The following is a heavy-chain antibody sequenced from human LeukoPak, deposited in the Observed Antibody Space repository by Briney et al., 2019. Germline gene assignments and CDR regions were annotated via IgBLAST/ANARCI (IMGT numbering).Heavy chain of an antibody. CDR1: GGSINNYY. Sequence: SETLSLTCAVSGGSINNYYWGWIRQPPGKGLEWIGSIYYSGSTYYNPSLKSRVTISVDTSKNQFSLKLSSVTAADTAVYYCASRSDCSSTSCSNYWGQGTLVTVSS. V-gene: IGHV4-39*01. J-gene: IGHJ4*02. CDR2: IYYSGST. CDR3: ASRSDCSSTSCSNY. D-gene: IGHD2-2*01.